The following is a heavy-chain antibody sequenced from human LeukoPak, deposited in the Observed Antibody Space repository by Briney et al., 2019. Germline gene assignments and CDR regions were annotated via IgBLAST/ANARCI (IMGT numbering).Heavy chain of an antibody. J-gene: IGHJ4*02. CDR3: AKDLPDRYSLEY. D-gene: IGHD2-15*01. Sequence: GGPLRLSCAASGSTFRNYAMYWVRQAPGKGLEWVAFTNYDGSDRCYADSVKGRFTVSRDNPKNTLYLQMNSLRTEDTAVYYCAKDLPDRYSLEYWGQGTMVTVPS. CDR1: GSTFRNYA. V-gene: IGHV3-30*02. CDR2: TNYDGSDR.